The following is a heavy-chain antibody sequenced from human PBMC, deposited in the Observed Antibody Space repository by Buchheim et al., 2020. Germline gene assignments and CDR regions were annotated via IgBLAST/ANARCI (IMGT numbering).Heavy chain of an antibody. Sequence: EVQLVESGGGLVQPGGSLRLSCAASGFTFSSSWMSWVRQAPGKGLVWVANIKQDGSEKYYVASVKGRFTISKDNANNFLFLQMNSLRAEETAVYYCARNWNYVPFDYWGQGTL. V-gene: IGHV3-7*01. D-gene: IGHD1-7*01. CDR1: GFTFSSSW. J-gene: IGHJ4*02. CDR2: IKQDGSEK. CDR3: ARNWNYVPFDY.